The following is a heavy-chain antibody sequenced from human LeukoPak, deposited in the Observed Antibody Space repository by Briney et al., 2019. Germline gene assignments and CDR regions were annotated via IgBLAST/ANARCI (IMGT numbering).Heavy chain of an antibody. CDR3: ARYCGGGNCYTGLDS. V-gene: IGHV3-33*01. Sequence: PGRSLRLSCAASGFSFNTFGVHWVRQAPGKGLEWVALMWYDGSNKHYAGSVRGRFTISRDNSKNTLYLQMDSLRAEDTAVYYCARYCGGGNCYTGLDSWGQGTLVTVSS. D-gene: IGHD2-15*01. J-gene: IGHJ4*02. CDR2: MWYDGSNK. CDR1: GFSFNTFG.